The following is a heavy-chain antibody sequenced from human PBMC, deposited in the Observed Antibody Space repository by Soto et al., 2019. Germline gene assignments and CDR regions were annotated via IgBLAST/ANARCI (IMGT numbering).Heavy chain of an antibody. Sequence: ASETLSLTCAVSGGSISSSNWWSWVRQPPGKGLEWIGEIYHSGSTNYNPSLKSRVTISVDKSKNQFSLKLSSVTAADTAVYYCARVLYCGGDCYAFDYWGQGTLVTVSS. D-gene: IGHD2-21*02. CDR3: ARVLYCGGDCYAFDY. J-gene: IGHJ4*02. V-gene: IGHV4-4*02. CDR1: GGSISSSNW. CDR2: IYHSGST.